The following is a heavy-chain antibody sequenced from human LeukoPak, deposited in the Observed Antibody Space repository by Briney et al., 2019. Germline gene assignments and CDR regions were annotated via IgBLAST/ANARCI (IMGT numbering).Heavy chain of an antibody. CDR2: ISSSSSYI. CDR3: AGDLLVLNLSGPKGEFDP. Sequence: GGSLRLSCAASGFTFSSYSMNWVRQAPGKGLEWVSSISSSSSYIYYADSVKGRFTISRDNAKNSLYLQMNSLRAEDTAVYYCAGDLLVLNLSGPKGEFDPWGQGTLVTVSS. J-gene: IGHJ5*02. D-gene: IGHD5-12*01. V-gene: IGHV3-21*01. CDR1: GFTFSSYS.